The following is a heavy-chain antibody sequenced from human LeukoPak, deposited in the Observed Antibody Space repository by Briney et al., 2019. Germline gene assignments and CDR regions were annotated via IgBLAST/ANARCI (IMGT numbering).Heavy chain of an antibody. CDR3: ARGVIAVAGTPHYYYYYYMDV. Sequence: SETLSLTCTVSGGSISGSTSYWGWIRQPPGKGLEWIGYIYYSGSTNYNPSLKSRVTISVDTSKNQFSLKLSSVTAADTAVYYCARGVIAVAGTPHYYYYYYMDVWGKGTTVTVSS. D-gene: IGHD6-19*01. CDR1: GGSISGSTSY. V-gene: IGHV4-61*05. J-gene: IGHJ6*03. CDR2: IYYSGST.